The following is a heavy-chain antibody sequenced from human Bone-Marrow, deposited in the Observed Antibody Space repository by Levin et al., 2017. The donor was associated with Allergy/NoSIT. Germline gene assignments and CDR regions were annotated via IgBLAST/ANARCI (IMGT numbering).Heavy chain of an antibody. D-gene: IGHD3-3*01. CDR3: TRDDFRPGAYFDY. CDR2: IRNKAYGGTT. J-gene: IGHJ4*02. CDR1: GFTFGDYA. V-gene: IGHV3-49*03. Sequence: PGESLKISCTTSGFTFGDYALNWFRQAPGKRLEWVGFIRNKAYGGTTEYAASVKGRFTISRDDSKSIAYLQMSNLKTEDTALYYCTRDDFRPGAYFDYWGQGTLVTVSS.